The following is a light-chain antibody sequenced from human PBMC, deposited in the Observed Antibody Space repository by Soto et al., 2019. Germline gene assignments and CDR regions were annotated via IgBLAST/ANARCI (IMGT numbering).Light chain of an antibody. Sequence: AIQLTQSPSSLSASVGDRVTITCRASQGISSALAWYQQKPGTAPKLLVYKATILQSGVPSRFSGSGSGTEFTLAISNLQPDDFATYYCQQYETFSPWTFGQGTKVDIK. CDR3: QQYETFSPWT. CDR1: QGISSA. V-gene: IGKV1-13*02. CDR2: KAT. J-gene: IGKJ1*01.